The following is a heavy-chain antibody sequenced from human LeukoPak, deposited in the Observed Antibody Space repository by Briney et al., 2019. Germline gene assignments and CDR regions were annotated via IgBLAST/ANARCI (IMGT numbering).Heavy chain of an antibody. V-gene: IGHV1-18*01. J-gene: IGHJ5*02. Sequence: ASVKLSCKASGYTFTSYGIGWVRQAPGQGLEWMGWISPYNGNTKYPQKFQGRVIMTTDTATTTVYMELRSLTSDDTAMYYCAGQGGYACSWFDPWGQGALVTVSS. CDR2: ISPYNGNT. D-gene: IGHD2-15*01. CDR3: AGQGGYACSWFDP. CDR1: GYTFTSYG.